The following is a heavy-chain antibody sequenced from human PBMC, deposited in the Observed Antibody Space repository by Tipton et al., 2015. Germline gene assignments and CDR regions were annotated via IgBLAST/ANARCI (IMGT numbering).Heavy chain of an antibody. J-gene: IGHJ4*01. V-gene: IGHV4-61*01. CDR2: ISYTDGA. Sequence: TLSLTCTVSGGSVTSGSYYWSWIRQPPGKGLEWIGYISYTDGAHYNPALKSRVTISVDTSKNQLSLKLRSVTAADTAVYYCARFRFDYFDYWGHGTLVTVSS. CDR3: ARFRFDYFDY. CDR1: GGSVTSGSYY. D-gene: IGHD3-3*01.